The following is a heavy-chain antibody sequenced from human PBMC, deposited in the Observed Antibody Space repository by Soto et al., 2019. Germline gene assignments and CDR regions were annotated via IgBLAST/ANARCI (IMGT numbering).Heavy chain of an antibody. CDR3: ASWRSYSGSYCFDY. CDR1: GGTFNTYT. CDR2: IFPMYDSV. D-gene: IGHD1-26*01. J-gene: IGHJ4*02. V-gene: IGHV1-69*06. Sequence: QVQLVQSGAEVKKPGASVKVSCEASGGTFNTYTINWVRQAPGRGLEWVGQIFPMYDSVNYAENFQGRVTITADTSTKTAYMELTSLRSEDAAVYFCASWRSYSGSYCFDYWGQGTLVTVSS.